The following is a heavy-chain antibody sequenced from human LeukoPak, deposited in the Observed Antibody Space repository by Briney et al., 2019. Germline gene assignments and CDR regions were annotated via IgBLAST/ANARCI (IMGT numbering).Heavy chain of an antibody. Sequence: GGSLRLSCAASGFTFSSYGMHWVRQAPGKGLEWVAVISYDGSNKYYADSVKGRFTISRDNSKNTLYLQMNSLRAEDTAVYYCAKDSAPYDSSGYCLDYWGQGTLVTVSS. J-gene: IGHJ4*02. V-gene: IGHV3-30*18. CDR3: AKDSAPYDSSGYCLDY. CDR1: GFTFSSYG. CDR2: ISYDGSNK. D-gene: IGHD3-22*01.